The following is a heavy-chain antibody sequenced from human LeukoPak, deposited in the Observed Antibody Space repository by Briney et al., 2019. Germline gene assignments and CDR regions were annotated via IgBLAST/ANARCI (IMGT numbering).Heavy chain of an antibody. CDR2: IGVSGSGG. Sequence: GGSLRLSCSASGFNFNYFAMSWVRQAPGKRLEWVSTIGVSGSGGSYADSVRGRFTISRDNSKNMVYLQMHSLRVDDSVVYYRSRIKYGGNSGYHFDYWGQGTLVTVSS. CDR1: GFNFNYFA. V-gene: IGHV3-23*01. D-gene: IGHD4-23*01. CDR3: SRIKYGGNSGYHFDY. J-gene: IGHJ4*02.